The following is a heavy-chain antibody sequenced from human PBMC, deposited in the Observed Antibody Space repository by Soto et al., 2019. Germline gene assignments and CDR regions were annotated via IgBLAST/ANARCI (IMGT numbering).Heavy chain of an antibody. CDR2: INPSGGST. CDR1: GYTFTSYY. CDR3: ARDGRTTGTTPYGMDV. D-gene: IGHD1-1*01. V-gene: IGHV1-46*01. J-gene: IGHJ6*02. Sequence: ASVKVSCKASGYTFTSYYMHWVRQAPGQGLEWMGIINPSGGSTSYAQKFQGRVTMTRDTSTSTVYMELSSLRSEDTAVYYCARDGRTTGTTPYGMDVWGQGTTVTSP.